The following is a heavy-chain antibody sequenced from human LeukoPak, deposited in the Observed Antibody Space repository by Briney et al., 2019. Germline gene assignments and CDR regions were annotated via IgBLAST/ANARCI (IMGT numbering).Heavy chain of an antibody. V-gene: IGHV1-69*01. CDR1: GGTFSSYV. D-gene: IGHD3-3*01. J-gene: IGHJ3*02. Sequence: ASVKVSCKASGGTFSSYVISWVRQAPGQGLGWRGGIIPIFGTANYAQKFQGRVTITADESTSTAYMELSSLRSEDTAVYYCARGTIFGVVIIRGVSNAFDIWGQGTMVTVSS. CDR2: IIPIFGTA. CDR3: ARGTIFGVVIIRGVSNAFDI.